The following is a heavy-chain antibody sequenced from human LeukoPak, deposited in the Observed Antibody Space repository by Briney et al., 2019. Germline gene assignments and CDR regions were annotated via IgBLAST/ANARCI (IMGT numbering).Heavy chain of an antibody. CDR3: ARGSSSSWYPYGMDV. CDR1: GGTFSSYA. CDR2: IIPIFGTA. V-gene: IGHV1-69*13. D-gene: IGHD6-13*01. Sequence: ASVKVSCKASGGTFSSYAISWVRQAPGQGLEWMGGIIPIFGTANYAQKFQGRVTITADESTSTAYMELSSLRSEDTAVNYCARGSSSSWYPYGMDVWGQGTTVTVSS. J-gene: IGHJ6*02.